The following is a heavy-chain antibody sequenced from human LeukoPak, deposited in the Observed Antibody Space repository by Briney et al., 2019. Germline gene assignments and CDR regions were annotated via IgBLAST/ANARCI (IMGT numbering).Heavy chain of an antibody. J-gene: IGHJ4*02. D-gene: IGHD4-17*01. CDR2: MNPNSGNT. CDR1: GYTFTSYD. Sequence: ASVKVSCKASGYTFTSYDINWVRQATGQGLEWMGWMNPNSGNTGYAQKFQGRVTMTRNTSISTAYMELSSLRSEDTAVYYCARIDYGDYTGLLDYWGQGTLVTVSS. V-gene: IGHV1-8*01. CDR3: ARIDYGDYTGLLDY.